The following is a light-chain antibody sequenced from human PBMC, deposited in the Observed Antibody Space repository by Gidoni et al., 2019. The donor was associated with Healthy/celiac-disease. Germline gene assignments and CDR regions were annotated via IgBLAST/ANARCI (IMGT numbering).Light chain of an antibody. Sequence: QSVLTPPPSVSGAPGQRVTISCTGSSSHIGAGYDVHWYQQLPGTAPKLLIYGNSNRTSGVPDRFSGSKSGTSASLAITGLQAEDEADYYCQSYDSSLSGSKVFGGGTKLTVL. CDR2: GNS. V-gene: IGLV1-40*01. CDR3: QSYDSSLSGSKV. J-gene: IGLJ3*02. CDR1: SSHIGAGYD.